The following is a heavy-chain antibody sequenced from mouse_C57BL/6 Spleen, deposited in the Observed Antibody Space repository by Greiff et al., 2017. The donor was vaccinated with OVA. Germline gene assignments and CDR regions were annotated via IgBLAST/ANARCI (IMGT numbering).Heavy chain of an antibody. D-gene: IGHD2-5*01. CDR2: INPYNGGT. Sequence: DVQLQESGPVLVKPGASVKMSCKASGYTFTDYYMNWVKQSHGKSLEWIGVINPYNGGTSYNQKFKGKATLTVDKSSSTAYMELNSLTSEDSAVYYCARGYSNAWFAYWGQGTLVTVSA. CDR1: GYTFTDYY. V-gene: IGHV1-19*01. J-gene: IGHJ3*01. CDR3: ARGYSNAWFAY.